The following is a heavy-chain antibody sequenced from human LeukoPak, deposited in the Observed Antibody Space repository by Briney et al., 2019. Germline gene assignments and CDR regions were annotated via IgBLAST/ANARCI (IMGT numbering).Heavy chain of an antibody. CDR3: ARGEYTYGLD. J-gene: IGHJ4*02. V-gene: IGHV3-74*01. Sequence: GGSLRLSCAASGFTFSSYWMHWVRQAPGKGLVWVSRINSDGSSTSYADSVKGRFTISRDNPKNTLHLQMNSLRVDDTAVYYCARGEYTYGLDWGQGTLVTVSS. CDR1: GFTFSSYW. CDR2: INSDGSST. D-gene: IGHD3-16*01.